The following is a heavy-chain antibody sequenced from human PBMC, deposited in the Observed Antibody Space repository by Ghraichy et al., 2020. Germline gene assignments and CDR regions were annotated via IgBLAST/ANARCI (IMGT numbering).Heavy chain of an antibody. V-gene: IGHV4-39*01. CDR3: ASVGLGSGWYRQGYYFDY. Sequence: SETLSLTCTVSGGSISSSSYYWGWIRQPPGKGLEWIGSIYYSGSTYYNPSLKSRVTISVDTSKNQFSLKLSSVTAADTAVYYCASVGLGSGWYRQGYYFDYWGQGTLVTVSS. D-gene: IGHD6-19*01. J-gene: IGHJ4*02. CDR1: GGSISSSSYY. CDR2: IYYSGST.